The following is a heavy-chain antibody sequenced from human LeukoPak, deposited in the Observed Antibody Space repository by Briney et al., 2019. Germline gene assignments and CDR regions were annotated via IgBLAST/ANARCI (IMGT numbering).Heavy chain of an antibody. CDR2: IGRRGDST. V-gene: IGHV3-23*01. CDR1: GFAVSSNY. Sequence: GGSLRLSCAASGFAVSSNYMSWVRQAPGKGLEWVSAIGRRGDSTYYADSVKGRFTISRDNSKNTLYLQINTLRAGDTAVYYCAKDSPPYFFDYWGQGTLVIVSS. J-gene: IGHJ4*02. CDR3: AKDSPPYFFDY.